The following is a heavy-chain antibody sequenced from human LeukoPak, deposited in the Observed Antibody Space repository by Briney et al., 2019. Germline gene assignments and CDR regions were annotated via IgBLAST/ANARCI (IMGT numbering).Heavy chain of an antibody. CDR3: ARSDSGGSLWFDP. Sequence: GASVKVSCKASGGTFSSYAISWVRQAPGQGLEWMGGIIPIFGTANYAQKFQGTVTITADASTSTAYMELSSLRSEDTAIYFCARSDSGGSLWFDPWGQGTLVTVSS. V-gene: IGHV1-69*13. J-gene: IGHJ5*02. D-gene: IGHD4-23*01. CDR1: GGTFSSYA. CDR2: IIPIFGTA.